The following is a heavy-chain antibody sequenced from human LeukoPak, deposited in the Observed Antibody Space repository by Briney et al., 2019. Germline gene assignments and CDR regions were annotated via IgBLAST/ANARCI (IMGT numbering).Heavy chain of an antibody. CDR1: GFTFISDA. D-gene: IGHD1-26*01. V-gene: IGHV3-64*01. Sequence: GVSLRLACAAAGFTFISDAMHSVRQAPGKGLEYVSAISSNGGSTTYANSVKDRFTISRTNSNNTLYLQMGSLRAEDMAGYYCGREVGRGWPIYYYYYFMDVGGKGPTVTVSS. CDR2: ISSNGGST. J-gene: IGHJ6*03. CDR3: GREVGRGWPIYYYYYFMDV.